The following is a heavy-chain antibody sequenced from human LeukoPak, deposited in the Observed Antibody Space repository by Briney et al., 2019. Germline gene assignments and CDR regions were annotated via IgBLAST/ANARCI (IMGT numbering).Heavy chain of an antibody. CDR2: ISAYNGNT. CDR1: GYTFTSYG. V-gene: IGHV1-18*01. CDR3: ARGAYRLTGYSATDY. D-gene: IGHD3-9*01. Sequence: ASVKVSCKASGYTFTSYGISWVRQAPGQGLEWMGWISAYNGNTNYAQKLQGRVTMTTDTSTSTAYMELSSLRSEGTAVYYCARGAYRLTGYSATDYWGQGTLVTVSS. J-gene: IGHJ4*02.